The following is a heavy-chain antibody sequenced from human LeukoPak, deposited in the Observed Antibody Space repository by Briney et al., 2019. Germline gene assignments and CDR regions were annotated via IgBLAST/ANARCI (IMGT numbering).Heavy chain of an antibody. J-gene: IGHJ4*02. D-gene: IGHD4-17*01. Sequence: ASVKVSCKASGYTFTGYYMHWVRQAPGQGLEWMGWINPNSGGTNYAQKFQGRVTMTRDTSISTAYMELSGLRSDDTAVYYCARGKVGYGDLPYFDYWGQGTLVIVSS. CDR1: GYTFTGYY. CDR2: INPNSGGT. V-gene: IGHV1-2*02. CDR3: ARGKVGYGDLPYFDY.